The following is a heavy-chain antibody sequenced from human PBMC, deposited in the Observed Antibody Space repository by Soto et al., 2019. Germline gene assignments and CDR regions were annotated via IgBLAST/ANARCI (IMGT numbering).Heavy chain of an antibody. J-gene: IGHJ4*02. Sequence: GGSLRLSCAASGFTFSSYAMTWVRQAPGKGLEWVSVISGIGGSTYFADSVKGRFTISRDNSKNTLYLQMSSLRAEDTAVYYCAKSPGMYYYDSSGYYHYDYWGQGTLVTVSS. V-gene: IGHV3-23*01. CDR1: GFTFSSYA. CDR2: ISGIGGST. CDR3: AKSPGMYYYDSSGYYHYDY. D-gene: IGHD3-22*01.